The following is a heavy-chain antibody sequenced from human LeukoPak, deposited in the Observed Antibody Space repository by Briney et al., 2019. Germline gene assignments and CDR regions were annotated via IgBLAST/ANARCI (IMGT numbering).Heavy chain of an antibody. J-gene: IGHJ5*02. CDR3: ARDIGHSSSLSGFDP. Sequence: PGGSLRLSCTASGFTFSGYWMHWVRQVPGKGLVWVSRINSDGSSTNYAVSVKGRFTISRDNAKNTLYLQMNSLRAEDTAVYYCARDIGHSSSLSGFDPWGQGTLVTVSS. D-gene: IGHD6-13*01. CDR1: GFTFSGYW. CDR2: INSDGSST. V-gene: IGHV3-74*01.